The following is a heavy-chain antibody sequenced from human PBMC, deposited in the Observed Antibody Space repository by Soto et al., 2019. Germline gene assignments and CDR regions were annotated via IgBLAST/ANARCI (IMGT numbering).Heavy chain of an antibody. J-gene: IGHJ4*02. D-gene: IGHD6-19*01. V-gene: IGHV3-7*01. CDR3: VAGSGWLPDY. Sequence: ESGGALVQPGGSLRLSCAASGLTLSNYWMNWVRQAPGKGLEWEAIIKQDGSEKLYVDSVRGRFTISRDNAKNSVFLQMDSLRVEDTAVYYCVAGSGWLPDYWGLGTLVTVSS. CDR1: GLTLSNYW. CDR2: IKQDGSEK.